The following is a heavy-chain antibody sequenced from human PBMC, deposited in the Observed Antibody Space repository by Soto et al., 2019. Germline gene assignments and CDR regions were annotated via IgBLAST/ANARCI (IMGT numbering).Heavy chain of an antibody. CDR1: GFTFSDHY. J-gene: IGHJ2*01. D-gene: IGHD5-18*01. CDR2: TRNKANGYTT. Sequence: EVLLVESGGGLVQPGGSLRLSCEASGFTFSDHYMDWIRQAPGKGLEWVGRTRNKANGYTTEYAASVKGRFTISRDDSKNSLYLQLNSLKAEDTAVYYCARGHGYSYGYRYFDLWGRGTLVTVSS. V-gene: IGHV3-72*01. CDR3: ARGHGYSYGYRYFDL.